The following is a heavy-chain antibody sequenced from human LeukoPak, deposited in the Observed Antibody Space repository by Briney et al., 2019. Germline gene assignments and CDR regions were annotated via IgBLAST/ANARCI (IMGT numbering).Heavy chain of an antibody. V-gene: IGHV3-30*02. CDR1: GFTFSSYG. CDR3: AKGSGYTHGLYYFDY. D-gene: IGHD5-18*01. J-gene: IGHJ4*02. Sequence: PGGSLRLSCAASGFTFSSYGMHWVRQAPGKGLEWVAFIRYDGSNKYYADSVKGRFTISRDNSKNTLYLQMNSLRAEDTAVYYCAKGSGYTHGLYYFDYWGQGTLVTVSS. CDR2: IRYDGSNK.